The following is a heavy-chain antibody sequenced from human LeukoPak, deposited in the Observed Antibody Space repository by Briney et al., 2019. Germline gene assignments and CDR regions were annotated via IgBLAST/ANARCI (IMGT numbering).Heavy chain of an antibody. Sequence: GSVKVSCKASGYTFTSYDMNWVRQAPGQGREGMGWMNANRGKTVYAQKLQGRVTMTRNTSKSTAYMELSSLRSEHTAVYYCARGLLGRLDYWGQGPLVTVSS. J-gene: IGHJ4*02. D-gene: IGHD3-10*01. CDR3: ARGLLGRLDY. V-gene: IGHV1-8*01. CDR2: MNANRGKT. CDR1: GYTFTSYD.